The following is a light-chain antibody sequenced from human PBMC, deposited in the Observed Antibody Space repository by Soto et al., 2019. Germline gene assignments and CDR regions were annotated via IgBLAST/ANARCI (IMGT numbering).Light chain of an antibody. V-gene: IGKV1-5*01. CDR2: DAS. Sequence: DIQMTQSPSTLSASVGDRVTITCRASQSISSWLAWYQQKPGKAPKLLIYDASSLESGVPSRFSGSGSGAEFTLTISSLHSEDCSGYHRHLHT. CDR1: QSISSW. CDR3: HLHT. J-gene: IGKJ2*01.